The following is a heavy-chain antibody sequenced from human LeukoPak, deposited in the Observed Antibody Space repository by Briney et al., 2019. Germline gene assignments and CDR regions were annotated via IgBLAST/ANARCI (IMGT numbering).Heavy chain of an antibody. CDR1: GFTFRNYG. Sequence: PGGSLSLSCAASGFTFRNYGMHWVRQAPGKGLEWVAIIRYDGNNKYYADSVKGRFTIPRDNSKNTLYLQMNSLTAEDTAVYYCANLVYSSSSLNYWGQGTLVTVSS. CDR2: IRYDGNNK. V-gene: IGHV3-30*02. CDR3: ANLVYSSSSLNY. D-gene: IGHD6-13*01. J-gene: IGHJ4*02.